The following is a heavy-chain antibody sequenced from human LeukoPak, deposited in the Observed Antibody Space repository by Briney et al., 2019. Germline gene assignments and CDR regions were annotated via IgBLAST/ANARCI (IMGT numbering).Heavy chain of an antibody. CDR2: IIPIFGTA. Sequence: SVKVSFNASGGTFSRYAISWVRQAPGQGLEWMGGIIPIFGTANYAQKFQGRVTITTDESTSTAYMELSSLRSEDTAVYYCARDSDYSNYFDYWGQGTLVTVSS. J-gene: IGHJ4*02. CDR3: ARDSDYSNYFDY. V-gene: IGHV1-69*05. CDR1: GGTFSRYA. D-gene: IGHD4-11*01.